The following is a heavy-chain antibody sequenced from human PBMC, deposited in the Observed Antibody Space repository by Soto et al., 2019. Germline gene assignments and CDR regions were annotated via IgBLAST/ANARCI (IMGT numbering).Heavy chain of an antibody. D-gene: IGHD1-26*01. Sequence: PSETLSLTCTVSGGSISSGGYYWSWIRQHPGKGLEWIGYIYYSGSTYYNPSLKSRVTISVDTSKNQFSLKLSSVTAADTAVYFFARDMGPTGFRAVYYRDVWGKGTTVTVSS. CDR1: GGSISSGGYY. V-gene: IGHV4-31*03. J-gene: IGHJ6*03. CDR2: IYYSGST. CDR3: ARDMGPTGFRAVYYRDV.